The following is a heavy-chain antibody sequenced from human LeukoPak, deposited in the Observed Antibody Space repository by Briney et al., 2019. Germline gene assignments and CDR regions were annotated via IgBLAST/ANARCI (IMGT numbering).Heavy chain of an antibody. V-gene: IGHV1-8*01. CDR3: ARAVDDSSGYYFDY. Sequence: ASVKVSCKASGYTFTSYDINWVRQATGQGLEWMGWMNPNSGNTGYAQKFQGRVTMTRNTSISTAYMELSSLRSEDTAVYYCARAVDDSSGYYFDYWGQGTLVTVSS. D-gene: IGHD3-22*01. CDR1: GYTFTSYD. CDR2: MNPNSGNT. J-gene: IGHJ4*02.